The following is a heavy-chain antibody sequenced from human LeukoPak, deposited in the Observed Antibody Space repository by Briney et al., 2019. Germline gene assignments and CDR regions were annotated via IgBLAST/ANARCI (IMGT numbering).Heavy chain of an antibody. J-gene: IGHJ4*02. CDR2: ISAYNGNT. CDR3: ARDRYCSSTSCYAEDY. V-gene: IGHV1-18*01. Sequence: ASVKVSCKASGYTFTSYGISWVRQAPGQGLEWMGWISAYNGNTNYAQKLQGRVTMTTDTSTSTAYMELRSLRSDDTAVYYCARDRYCSSTSCYAEDYWGQGTLVTVSS. D-gene: IGHD2-2*01. CDR1: GYTFTSYG.